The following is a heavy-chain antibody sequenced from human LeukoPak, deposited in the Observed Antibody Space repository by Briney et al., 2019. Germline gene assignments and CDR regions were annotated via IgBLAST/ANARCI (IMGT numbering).Heavy chain of an antibody. CDR2: IRSNGGST. D-gene: IGHD3-22*01. J-gene: IGHJ4*02. CDR3: ARGGGDSSGYYQREYYFDY. V-gene: IGHV3-64*01. CDR1: GFTFSSFA. Sequence: GGSLRLSCAASGFTFSSFAMHWVRQAPGKGLEYVSAIRSNGGSTYYANSVKSRFTISRDNPKNTLYLQMGSLRAEDMAVYYWARGGGDSSGYYQREYYFDYWGQGTLVTVSS.